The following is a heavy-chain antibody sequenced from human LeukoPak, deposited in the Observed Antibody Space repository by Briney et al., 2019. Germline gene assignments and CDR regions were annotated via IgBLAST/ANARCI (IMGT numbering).Heavy chain of an antibody. Sequence: SETLSLTCAVYGGSFSGYYWSWIRQPPGKGLGWIGEINHSGSTNYNPSLKSRVTISVDTSKNQFSLKLSSVTAADTAVYYCARGSGDSSGYNFDYWGQGTLVTVSS. J-gene: IGHJ4*02. CDR3: ARGSGDSSGYNFDY. CDR1: GGSFSGYY. D-gene: IGHD3-22*01. CDR2: INHSGST. V-gene: IGHV4-34*01.